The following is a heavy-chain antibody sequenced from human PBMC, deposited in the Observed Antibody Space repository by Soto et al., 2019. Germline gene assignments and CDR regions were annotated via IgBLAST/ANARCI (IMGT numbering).Heavy chain of an antibody. Sequence: ASVKVSCKVSGYTLTEFSMHWVRLAPGKGLEWMGGFDPEDGETIYAQKFQGRVTMTEDTSTDTAYMELSSLRSEDTAVYYCATGGAGYTVTTFDYWGQGTLVTVSS. J-gene: IGHJ4*02. CDR3: ATGGAGYTVTTFDY. D-gene: IGHD4-17*01. CDR1: GYTLTEFS. CDR2: FDPEDGET. V-gene: IGHV1-24*01.